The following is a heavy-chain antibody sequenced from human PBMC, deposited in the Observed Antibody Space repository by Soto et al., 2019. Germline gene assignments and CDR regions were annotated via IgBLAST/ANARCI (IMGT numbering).Heavy chain of an antibody. CDR2: IYPRDSDT. J-gene: IGHJ3*02. Sequence: GESLKISCKGSGFSFTSYCIGWLRQMPVKGLECMGIIYPRDSDTRYNPSFQGQVTISVDESISTAYLQWSSLETSDTAIYYCARTGVSHPFAIWGQGTMVTVSS. CDR1: GFSFTSYC. V-gene: IGHV5-51*01. CDR3: ARTGVSHPFAI. D-gene: IGHD3-3*01.